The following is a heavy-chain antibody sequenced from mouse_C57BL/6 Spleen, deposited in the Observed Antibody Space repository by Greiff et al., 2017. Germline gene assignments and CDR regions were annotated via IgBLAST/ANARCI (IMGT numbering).Heavy chain of an antibody. CDR2: IDPSDSYT. D-gene: IGHD2-2*01. CDR1: GYTFTSYW. CDR3: ARSTMVTTGFDY. Sequence: QVQLQQPGAELVRPGTSVKLSCKASGYTFTSYWMHWVKQRPGQGLEWIGVIDPSDSYTNYNHKFKGQATLTVDTSSSTAYMQLSSLTSEDSAVYYCARSTMVTTGFDYWGQGTTLTVSS. V-gene: IGHV1-59*01. J-gene: IGHJ2*01.